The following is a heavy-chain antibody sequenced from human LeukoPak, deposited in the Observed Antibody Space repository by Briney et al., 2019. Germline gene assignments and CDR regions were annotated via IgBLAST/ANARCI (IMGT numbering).Heavy chain of an antibody. CDR2: INHSGST. CDR3: ARTSLRGSPDAFDI. J-gene: IGHJ3*02. V-gene: IGHV4-34*01. D-gene: IGHD1-26*01. Sequence: SETLSLTCAVYGGSFSGYYWSWIRQPPGKGLEWIGEINHSGSTNYNPSLKSRVTISVDTSKNQFSLKLSSVTAADTAVYYCARTSLRGSPDAFDIWGQGTMVTVSS. CDR1: GGSFSGYY.